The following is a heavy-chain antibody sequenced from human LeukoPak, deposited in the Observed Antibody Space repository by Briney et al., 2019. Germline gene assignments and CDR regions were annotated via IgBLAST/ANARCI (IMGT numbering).Heavy chain of an antibody. V-gene: IGHV3-30*03. CDR3: ARAHFDWSWGY. CDR1: GFTFSSYG. J-gene: IGHJ4*02. D-gene: IGHD3-9*01. CDR2: ISYDGSNK. Sequence: GGSLRLSCAASGFTFSSYGMHWVRQAPGKGLEWVAVISYDGSNKYYADSVKGRFTISRDNSKNTLYLQMNSLRAEDTAVYYCARAHFDWSWGYWGQGTLVTVSS.